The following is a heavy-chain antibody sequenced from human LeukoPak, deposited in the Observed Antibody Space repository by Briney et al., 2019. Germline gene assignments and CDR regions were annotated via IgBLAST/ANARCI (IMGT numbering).Heavy chain of an antibody. V-gene: IGHV4-59*08. CDR3: ARTTVTTGRALRFDY. J-gene: IGHJ4*02. CDR2: IYYSGST. Sequence: PSETLSLTCTVSGGSISSYYWSWIRQPPGKGLEWIGYIYYSGSTNYNPSLKSRVTISVDTSKNQFSLKLSSVTAADTAVYYCARTTVTTGRALRFDYWGQGTLVTVSS. D-gene: IGHD4-17*01. CDR1: GGSISSYY.